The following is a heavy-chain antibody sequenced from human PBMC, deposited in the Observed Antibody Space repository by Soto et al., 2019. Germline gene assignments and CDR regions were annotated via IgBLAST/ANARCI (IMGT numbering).Heavy chain of an antibody. CDR3: ARHGVVAEDY. CDR2: IYYSGST. Sequence: QLQLQESGPGLVKPSETLSLTCTVSGGSISSSSYYWGWIRQPPGKGLEWIGSIYYSGSTYYNPSLKSRVTISVDTSKNQFSLKLSSVTAADTAVYYCARHGVVAEDYWGQGTLLTVSS. V-gene: IGHV4-39*01. CDR1: GGSISSSSYY. J-gene: IGHJ4*02. D-gene: IGHD2-15*01.